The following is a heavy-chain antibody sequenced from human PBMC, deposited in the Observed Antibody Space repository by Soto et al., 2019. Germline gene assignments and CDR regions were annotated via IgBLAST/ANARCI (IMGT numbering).Heavy chain of an antibody. CDR1: GGFSSHYY. J-gene: IGHJ3*02. V-gene: IGHV4-59*01. Sequence: QVQLQESGPGLVKPSETLSLTCTVSGGFSSHYYWSWIRQPPGKELEWIGYIYHIGTTNYNPSLESRVNLSVDTSKNEFSLRLNSVTAADTAVYYCARRYSSGSYDVFDIWGQGTMVSVSS. CDR2: IYHIGTT. D-gene: IGHD6-19*01. CDR3: ARRYSSGSYDVFDI.